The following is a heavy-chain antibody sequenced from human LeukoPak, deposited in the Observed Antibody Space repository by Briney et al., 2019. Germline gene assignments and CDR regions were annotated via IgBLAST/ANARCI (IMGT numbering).Heavy chain of an antibody. V-gene: IGHV1-8*01. J-gene: IGHJ3*01. CDR2: MNPNSGNT. CDR3: ARGRYYDIF. D-gene: IGHD3-9*01. Sequence: ASVKVSSKAYGYTFTSYEIHWVRQATGQGLEWMGWMNPNSGNTGYEQKFQGRVTMTRNTSISTAYMELSSLRSEDTAVYYCARGRYYDIFGGQGTMVTVSS. CDR1: GYTFTSYE.